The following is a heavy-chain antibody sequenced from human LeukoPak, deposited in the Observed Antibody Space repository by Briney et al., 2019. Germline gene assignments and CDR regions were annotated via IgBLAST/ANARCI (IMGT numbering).Heavy chain of an antibody. V-gene: IGHV4-59*02. Sequence: PGGSQRLSCAASGFTVSSNYMSWARQAPGKGLEWIGTIYYSGSTYYNPSLKSRVTISVDTSKNQFSLKLSSVSAADTAVYYCVRGSYSGRFMFAPWGEGTLVTVSS. D-gene: IGHD1-26*01. CDR3: VRGSYSGRFMFAP. CDR2: IYYSGST. CDR1: GFTVSSNY. J-gene: IGHJ5*02.